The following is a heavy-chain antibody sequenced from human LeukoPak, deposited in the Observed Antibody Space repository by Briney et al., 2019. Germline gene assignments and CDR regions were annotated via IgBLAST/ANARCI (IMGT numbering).Heavy chain of an antibody. J-gene: IGHJ6*03. CDR1: GCSITSYY. V-gene: IGHV4-4*07. CDR2: IHTSGST. Sequence: SETLSLTCTVSGCSITSYYWSWIRQPAGKGLEWIGRIHTSGSTNYNPSLKSRVTMSVDTSKNQFSLKLSSVTAADTAVYFCARGRVSSSTWYSTYYYYFYMDVWGKGTTVTVSS. D-gene: IGHD6-13*01. CDR3: ARGRVSSSTWYSTYYYYFYMDV.